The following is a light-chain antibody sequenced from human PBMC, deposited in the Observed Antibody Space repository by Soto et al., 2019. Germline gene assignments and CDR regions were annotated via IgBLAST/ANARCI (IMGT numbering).Light chain of an antibody. CDR1: SSDVGAYNF. CDR3: SSYAGSTYV. CDR2: EVS. Sequence: QAVLTQPASVSGSPGQSITISCTRTSSDVGAYNFVSWYQQHSDKAPKLIIYEVSKRPSGVPDRFSGSKSGNTASLTVSGLQAEDEADYYCSSYAGSTYVFGTGTKLTVL. V-gene: IGLV2-8*01. J-gene: IGLJ1*01.